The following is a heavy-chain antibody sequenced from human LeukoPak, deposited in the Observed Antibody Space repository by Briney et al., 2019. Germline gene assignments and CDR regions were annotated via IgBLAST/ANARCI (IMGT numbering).Heavy chain of an antibody. CDR1: GYTFIGYS. V-gene: IGHV1-2*02. J-gene: IGHJ4*02. Sequence: GASVKVSCKASGYTFIGYSIYWVRQAPGQGLEWMGRIDPDSGGTDYAQKFQDRVTVTSDTSINTVYMELSRLGSDDTAVYYCARDKSIGWERYPPDYWGQGTLVTVSS. D-gene: IGHD1-26*01. CDR3: ARDKSIGWERYPPDY. CDR2: IDPDSGGT.